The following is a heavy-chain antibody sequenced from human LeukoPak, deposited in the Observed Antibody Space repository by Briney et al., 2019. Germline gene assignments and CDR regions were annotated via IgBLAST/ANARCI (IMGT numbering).Heavy chain of an antibody. D-gene: IGHD6-13*01. CDR1: GGSISSGGYY. Sequence: SETLSLTCTVSGGSISSGGYYWSWIRQHPGKGLECIGYIYYSGSTYYNPSLKSRVTISVDTSKNQFSLKLSSVTAADTAVYYCAGASAAALWWFDPWGQGTLVTVSS. J-gene: IGHJ5*02. CDR2: IYYSGST. V-gene: IGHV4-31*03. CDR3: AGASAAALWWFDP.